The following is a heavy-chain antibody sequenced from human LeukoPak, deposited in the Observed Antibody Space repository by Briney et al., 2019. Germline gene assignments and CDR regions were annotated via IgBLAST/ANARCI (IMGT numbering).Heavy chain of an antibody. D-gene: IGHD3-22*01. CDR2: ISGSGGST. CDR3: AKGGSITMMVVTPDAFDI. Sequence: PGGSLRHSCAASGFTFSSYGMHWVRQAPGKGLEWVSGISGSGGSTYYADSVKGRFTISRDNSKNTVYLQMNSLRADDTAVYYCAKGGSITMMVVTPDAFDICGQGTMVTVSS. J-gene: IGHJ3*02. V-gene: IGHV3-23*01. CDR1: GFTFSSYG.